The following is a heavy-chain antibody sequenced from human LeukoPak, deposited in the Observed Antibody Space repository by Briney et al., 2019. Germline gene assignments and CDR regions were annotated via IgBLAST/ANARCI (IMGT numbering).Heavy chain of an antibody. J-gene: IGHJ4*02. CDR3: AEDLYGDAYFDY. CDR1: GFTFSSYA. V-gene: IGHV3-23*01. D-gene: IGHD4-17*01. Sequence: GGSLKLSCAASGFTFSSYAMSWVRQAPGKGLEWVSAISGSGGSTYYADSVKGRFTISRDNSKNTLYLQMNSLRAEDTAVYYCAEDLYGDAYFDYWGQGTLVTVSS. CDR2: ISGSGGST.